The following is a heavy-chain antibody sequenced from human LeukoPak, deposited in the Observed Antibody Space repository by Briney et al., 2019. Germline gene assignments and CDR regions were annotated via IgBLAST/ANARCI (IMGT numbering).Heavy chain of an antibody. CDR1: GFTFSSYE. CDR3: ARDPTAAGKGAWFDP. D-gene: IGHD6-13*01. V-gene: IGHV4-39*02. Sequence: PGGSLRVSCAASGFTFSSYEMNWVRQPPGKGLEWIGSIYYSGSTYYNPSLKSRVTISVDTSKNQFSLKLSSVAAADTAVYYCARDPTAAGKGAWFDPWGQGTLVTVSS. CDR2: IYYSGST. J-gene: IGHJ5*02.